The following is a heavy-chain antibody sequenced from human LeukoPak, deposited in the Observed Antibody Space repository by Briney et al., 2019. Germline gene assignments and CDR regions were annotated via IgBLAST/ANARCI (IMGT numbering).Heavy chain of an antibody. CDR2: IYNSGNT. Sequence: PSETLSLTCIVSGASISSPYYYWSWIRQPAGKGLEWIGRIYNSGNTNYNPSLKSRVTISVDTSKNQFSLKLSSVTAADTAVYYCARGRSSMVRGYYYYYMDVWGKGTTVTISS. D-gene: IGHD3-10*01. J-gene: IGHJ6*03. CDR3: ARGRSSMVRGYYYYYMDV. CDR1: GASISSPYYY. V-gene: IGHV4-61*10.